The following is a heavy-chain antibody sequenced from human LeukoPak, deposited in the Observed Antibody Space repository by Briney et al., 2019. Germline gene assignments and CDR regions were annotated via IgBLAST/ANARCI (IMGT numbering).Heavy chain of an antibody. CDR1: GYTFTSYD. CDR3: ARGPAIFGTCNWFDP. J-gene: IGHJ5*02. V-gene: IGHV1-8*01. CDR2: MNPNSGNT. Sequence: ASVKVSCKASGYTFTSYDINWVRQATGQGLEWMGWMNPNSGNTGYAQKFQGRVTTTRNTSISTAYMELSSLRSEDTAVYYCARGPAIFGTCNWFDPWGQGTLVTVSS. D-gene: IGHD3-3*02.